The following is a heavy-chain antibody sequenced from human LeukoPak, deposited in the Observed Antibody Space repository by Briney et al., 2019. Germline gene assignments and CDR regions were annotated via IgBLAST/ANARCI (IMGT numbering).Heavy chain of an antibody. J-gene: IGHJ4*02. D-gene: IGHD3-3*01. Sequence: GGSLRLSCAASGFTFSSYGMHWVRQAPGKGLEWVAVISYDGSNKYYADSVKGRFTISRDNSKNTLYLQMNSLRVEDTAVYYCAKDAHAHYDFSSGKGPIWDYWGQRTLVTVSS. V-gene: IGHV3-30*18. CDR2: ISYDGSNK. CDR3: AKDAHAHYDFSSGKGPIWDY. CDR1: GFTFSSYG.